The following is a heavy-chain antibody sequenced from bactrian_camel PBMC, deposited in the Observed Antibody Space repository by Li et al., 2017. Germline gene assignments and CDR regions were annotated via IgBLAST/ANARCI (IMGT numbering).Heavy chain of an antibody. J-gene: IGHJ6*01. CDR2: IDSDGST. Sequence: HVQLVESGGGSVQAGGSLTLSCLASIDIRRRCLAWFRQAPGQEREGVAAIDSDGSTTYADFVKGRFTISKDNTKNTLYPQMNSLKPEDTAMYYCAARLVGYCRGRVCLLGPGDPGRRL. CDR1: IDIRRRC. V-gene: IGHV3S53*01. CDR3: AARLVGYCRGRVCL. D-gene: IGHD2*01.